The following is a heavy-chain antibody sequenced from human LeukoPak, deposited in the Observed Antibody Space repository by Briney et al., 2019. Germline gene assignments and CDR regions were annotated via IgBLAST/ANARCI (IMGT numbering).Heavy chain of an antibody. CDR2: IYYSGST. V-gene: IGHV4-31*03. CDR3: ARGLRYCSGGSCYHQNKYNYYGMDV. CDR1: GASISRGHYY. Sequence: MASETLSLTCSVSGASISRGHYYWSWIRQHPGKGLEWIGYIYYSGSTHYNPSLKSRVTISLDTSKNQVSLKLNSVTAADTAVYYCARGLRYCSGGSCYHQNKYNYYGMDVWGQGTTVTVSS. J-gene: IGHJ6*02. D-gene: IGHD2-15*01.